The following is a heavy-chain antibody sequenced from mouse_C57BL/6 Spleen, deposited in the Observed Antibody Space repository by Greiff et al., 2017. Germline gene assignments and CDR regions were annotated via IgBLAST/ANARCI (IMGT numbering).Heavy chain of an antibody. J-gene: IGHJ4*01. D-gene: IGHD1-1*01. Sequence: EVMLVESGGGLVQPGGSMKLSCVASGFTFSNYWMNWVRQSPEKGLEWVAQIRLKSDNYATHYAESVKGRFTISRDDSKSIVYLQMNNLRAEDTGIYYCTATTVVATDYAMDYWGQGTSVTVSS. CDR2: IRLKSDNYAT. V-gene: IGHV6-3*01. CDR1: GFTFSNYW. CDR3: TATTVVATDYAMDY.